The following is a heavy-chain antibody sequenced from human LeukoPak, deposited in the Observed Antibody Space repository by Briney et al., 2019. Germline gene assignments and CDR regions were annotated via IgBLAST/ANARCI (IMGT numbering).Heavy chain of an antibody. CDR2: IYYSGST. CDR1: GGSMSSYY. V-gene: IGHV4-59*01. Sequence: SETLSLTCTVSGGSMSSYYWSWIRQPPGKGLEWIGYIYYSGSTNYNPSLKSRVTISVDTSKNQFSLKLSSVTAADTAVYYCATSPTWSIAAAGNWFDPWGQGTLVTVSS. D-gene: IGHD6-13*01. CDR3: ATSPTWSIAAAGNWFDP. J-gene: IGHJ5*02.